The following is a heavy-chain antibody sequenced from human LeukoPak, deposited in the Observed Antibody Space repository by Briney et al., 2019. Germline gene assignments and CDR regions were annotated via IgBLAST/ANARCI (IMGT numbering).Heavy chain of an antibody. V-gene: IGHV4-59*08. J-gene: IGHJ4*02. CDR2: IYYSGST. CDR3: ARLTSSSYGSSFDH. D-gene: IGHD2-2*01. Sequence: PSETLSLTCTVSGGSISSYYWSWIRQPPGKGLEWIGYIYYSGSTNYNPSLKSRVTISVDTSKNQFSLKLSSVTAADTAVYYCARLTSSSYGSSFDHWGQGTLVTVSS. CDR1: GGSISSYY.